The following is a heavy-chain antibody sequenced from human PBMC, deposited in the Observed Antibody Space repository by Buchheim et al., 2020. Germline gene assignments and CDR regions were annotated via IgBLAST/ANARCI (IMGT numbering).Heavy chain of an antibody. CDR3: AKSHSSDWFSFDY. D-gene: IGHD6-19*01. CDR2: ISNDGSDK. V-gene: IGHV3-30*18. CDR1: GFTFSIYG. Sequence: QVQLVESGGGVVQPGGSLRLSCAASGFTFSIYGMDWVRQAPGKGLEWVAVISNDGSDKYYADSVKGRFTISRENSKNTLSLQMNSLRAEDTAVYYCAKSHSSDWFSFDYWGQGT. J-gene: IGHJ4*02.